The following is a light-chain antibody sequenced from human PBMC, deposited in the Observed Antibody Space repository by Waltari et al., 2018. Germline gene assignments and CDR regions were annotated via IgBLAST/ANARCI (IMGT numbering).Light chain of an antibody. CDR2: QGA. Sequence: YELTQPPSASVSPRQTASITCSGDTMGNKCASWYQQKPGQSPLLVIYQGAKRPSGIPGLFSGSKSGNAATLTISRTQAMDEADYYCQALGRSAWVFGGGTKLTVL. V-gene: IGLV3-1*01. CDR1: TMGNKC. CDR3: QALGRSAWV. J-gene: IGLJ3*02.